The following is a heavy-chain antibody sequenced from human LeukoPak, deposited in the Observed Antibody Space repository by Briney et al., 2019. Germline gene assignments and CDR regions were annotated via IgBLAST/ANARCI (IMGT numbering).Heavy chain of an antibody. Sequence: SVKVSCKASGGTFSSYAISWVRQAPGQGLEWMGRIIPILGIANYAQKFQGRVTMTEDTSTDTAYMELSSLRSEDTAVYYCASFVATSSWFDPWGQGTLVTVSS. V-gene: IGHV1-69*04. CDR1: GGTFSSYA. J-gene: IGHJ5*02. D-gene: IGHD5-12*01. CDR3: ASFVATSSWFDP. CDR2: IIPILGIA.